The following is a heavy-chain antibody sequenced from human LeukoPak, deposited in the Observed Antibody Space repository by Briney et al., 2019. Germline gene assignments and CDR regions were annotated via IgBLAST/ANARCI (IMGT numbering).Heavy chain of an antibody. J-gene: IGHJ5*02. CDR1: GGSISSYY. V-gene: IGHV4-59*01. CDR3: ARGPDWFDP. CDR2: IYYSGST. Sequence: KPSETLSLTCTVSGGSISSYYWSWIRQPPGKGLEWIAYIYYSGSTNYNPSLKSRVTISVDTSKNQFSLKLSSVTAADTAVYYCARGPDWFDPWGQGTLVTVSS.